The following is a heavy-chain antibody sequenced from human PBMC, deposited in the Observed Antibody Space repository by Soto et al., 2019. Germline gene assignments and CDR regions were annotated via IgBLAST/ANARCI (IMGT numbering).Heavy chain of an antibody. CDR2: IGTAGDK. CDR3: ARGQRMAAAGPNWFDP. J-gene: IGHJ5*02. D-gene: IGHD6-13*01. CDR1: GVTFSMYD. V-gene: IGHV3-13*04. Sequence: GGARRVSCAASGVTFSMYDMHGVRQATGKGLEWVSAIGTAGDKYYPGSVKGRFTISRENAKNSLYLQMNSLRAGDTAVYYCARGQRMAAAGPNWFDPWGQGP.